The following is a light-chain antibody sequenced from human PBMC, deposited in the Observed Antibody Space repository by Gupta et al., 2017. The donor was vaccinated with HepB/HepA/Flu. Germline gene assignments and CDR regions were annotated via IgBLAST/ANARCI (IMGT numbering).Light chain of an antibody. V-gene: IGKV2-28*01. J-gene: IGKJ4*01. CDR3: MQALQTPLT. Sequence: DIVMTQSPLSLPVTPGEPASISCRSSQSLTYSNGYNYLDWYVQKPGQSPYLLIYLGSNRASGVPDRFSGSGSGTDFTLKISRVEAEDVGVYYCMQALQTPLTFGGGTKVEI. CDR2: LGS. CDR1: QSLTYSNGYNY.